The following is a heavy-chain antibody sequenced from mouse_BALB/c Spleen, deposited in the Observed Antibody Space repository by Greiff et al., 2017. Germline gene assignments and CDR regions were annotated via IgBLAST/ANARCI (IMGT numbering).Heavy chain of an antibody. J-gene: IGHJ3*01. CDR1: GYSITSGYY. D-gene: IGHD1-2*01. CDR2: ISYDGSN. Sequence: ESGPGLVKPSQSLSLTCSVTGYSITSGYYWNWIRQFPGNKLEWMGYISYDGSNNYNPSLKNRISITRDTSKNQFFLKLNSVTTEDTATYYCAKEGYTTAGAYWGQGTLVTVSA. CDR3: AKEGYTTAGAY. V-gene: IGHV3-6*02.